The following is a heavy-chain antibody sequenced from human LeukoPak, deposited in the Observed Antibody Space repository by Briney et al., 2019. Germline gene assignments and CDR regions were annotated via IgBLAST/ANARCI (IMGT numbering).Heavy chain of an antibody. V-gene: IGHV4-39*07. CDR1: GDSIISTDDY. Sequence: PSETLSLTCTVSGDSIISTDDYWGWIRQPPGKGPEWIGSIYYTGSTYHNPSLKSRVTISVDTSKNQFSLKLSSVTAADTAVYYCARGIWFGEFFDYWGQGTLVTVSS. CDR3: ARGIWFGEFFDY. D-gene: IGHD3-10*01. J-gene: IGHJ4*02. CDR2: IYYTGST.